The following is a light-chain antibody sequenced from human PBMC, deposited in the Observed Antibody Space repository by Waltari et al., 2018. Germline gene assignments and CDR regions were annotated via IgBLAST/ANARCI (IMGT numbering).Light chain of an antibody. J-gene: IGLJ2*01. Sequence: QSVLTQPASVSGSPGPSITISRTGTSSDIGGYKYVSWYQQPPGKAPKLMICDVSSWPSGVSHRFSGSKSGNTASLTISGLQAEDEAHYYCTSYTSTNTVIFGGGTKVTVL. CDR3: TSYTSTNTVI. CDR2: DVS. V-gene: IGLV2-14*03. CDR1: SSDIGGYKY.